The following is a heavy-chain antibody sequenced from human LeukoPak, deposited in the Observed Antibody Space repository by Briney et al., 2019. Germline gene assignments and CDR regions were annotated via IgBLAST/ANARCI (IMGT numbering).Heavy chain of an antibody. CDR2: IRSKAYGGTT. Sequence: GGSLRLSCTASGFTFGDYAMSWFRQAPGKGLEWVGFIRSKAYGGTTEYAASVKGRFTISRDDSKSIAYLQMNSLKTEDTAVYYCTRYPVPAAMLTYYYYYMDVWGKGTTVTVSS. CDR1: GFTFGDYA. CDR3: TRYPVPAAMLTYYYYYMDV. V-gene: IGHV3-49*03. J-gene: IGHJ6*03. D-gene: IGHD2-2*01.